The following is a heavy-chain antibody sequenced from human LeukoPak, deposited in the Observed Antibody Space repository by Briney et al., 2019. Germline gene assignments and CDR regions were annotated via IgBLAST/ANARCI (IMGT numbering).Heavy chain of an antibody. Sequence: GRSLRPSRAASGFTFSDSYMRCTRQHPRKGLGLVSYIIRSASTIYYADSVKGRFTISRDNAKNLLYLQMNSLRAEDTAVDYCARDLRYSSSWYGNYYGMDVWGQGTTVTVSS. D-gene: IGHD6-13*01. CDR1: GFTFSDSY. J-gene: IGHJ6*02. CDR3: ARDLRYSSSWYGNYYGMDV. V-gene: IGHV3-11*01. CDR2: IIRSASTI.